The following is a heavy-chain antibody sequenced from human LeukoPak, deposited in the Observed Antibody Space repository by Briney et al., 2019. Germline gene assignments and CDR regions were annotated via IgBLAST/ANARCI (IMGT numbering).Heavy chain of an antibody. CDR1: GYSISSGYY. V-gene: IGHV4-38-2*02. J-gene: IGHJ3*02. D-gene: IGHD3-22*01. CDR3: ARVTLNYYDSSGYFDAFDI. Sequence: KASETLSLTCTVSGYSISSGYYWGWIRQPPGKGLEWIGSIYHSGSTYYNPSLKSRVTISVDTSKNQFSLKLSSVTAADTAVYYCARVTLNYYDSSGYFDAFDIWGQGTMVTVSS. CDR2: IYHSGST.